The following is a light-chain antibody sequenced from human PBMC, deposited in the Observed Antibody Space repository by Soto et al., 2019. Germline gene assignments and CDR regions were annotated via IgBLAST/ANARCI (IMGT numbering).Light chain of an antibody. J-gene: IGLJ3*02. Sequence: QSALTQPRSVSGSPGQSVTISCTATSGDVDDFKYVSWYQQHPGKGPKLFIYDVSKRPSGVPHRFSGSKFGNTASLTISGLQAEDEADYYCCSYALNYVVFGGGTKLTVL. CDR1: SGDVDDFKY. CDR2: DVS. V-gene: IGLV2-11*01. CDR3: CSYALNYVV.